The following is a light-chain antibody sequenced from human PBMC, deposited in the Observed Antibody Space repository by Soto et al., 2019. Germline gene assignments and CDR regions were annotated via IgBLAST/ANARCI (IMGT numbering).Light chain of an antibody. CDR1: QSVSSY. J-gene: IGKJ5*01. CDR2: DAS. CDR3: QQRSNWPPRIT. Sequence: EIVLTQSPATLSLYPGERATLSCRASQSVSSYLAWYQQKPGQAPRLLIYDASNRATGIPARFSGSGSGTDFNRTISSLEPEDFAVYYCQQRSNWPPRITFGQGTRLEIK. V-gene: IGKV3-11*01.